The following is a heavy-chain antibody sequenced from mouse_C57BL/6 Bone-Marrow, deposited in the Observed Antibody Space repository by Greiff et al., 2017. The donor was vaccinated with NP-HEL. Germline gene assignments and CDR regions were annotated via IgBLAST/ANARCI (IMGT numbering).Heavy chain of an antibody. CDR1: GYSITSGYY. D-gene: IGHD3-2*02. V-gene: IGHV3-6*01. CDR2: ISYDGSN. CDR3: ARVSSSGYAWFAY. J-gene: IGHJ3*01. Sequence: EVKLMESGPGLVKPSQSLSLTCSVTGYSITSGYYWNWIRQFPGNKLEWMGYISYDGSNNYNPSLKNRISITRDTSKNQFFLKLNSVTTEDTATYYCARVSSSGYAWFAYWGQGTLVTVSA.